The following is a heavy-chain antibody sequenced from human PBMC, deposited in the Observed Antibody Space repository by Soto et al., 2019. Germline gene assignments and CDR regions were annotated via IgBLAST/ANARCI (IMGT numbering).Heavy chain of an antibody. Sequence: SETLSLTCTVSGGSISSSSYYWGWIRQPPGKGLEWIGSIYYSGNTYYNPSLKSRVTISVDTAKNQFSLKLSSVTAADTAVYYCARQYYFGSGSYYKRPFDFWGQGTQVT. V-gene: IGHV4-39*01. J-gene: IGHJ4*02. CDR1: GGSISSSSYY. CDR2: IYYSGNT. D-gene: IGHD3-10*01. CDR3: ARQYYFGSGSYYKRPFDF.